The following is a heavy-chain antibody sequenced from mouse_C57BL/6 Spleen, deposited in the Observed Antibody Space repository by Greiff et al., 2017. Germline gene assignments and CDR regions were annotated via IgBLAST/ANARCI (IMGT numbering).Heavy chain of an antibody. V-gene: IGHV1-15*01. CDR1: GYTFTDYE. Sequence: QVQLQQSGAELVRPGASVTLSCKASGYTFTDYEMHWVKQTPVHGLEWIGAIDPETGGTAYNQKFKGKAILTADKSSSTAYMGLRSLTSEDSAVYYCTRRYYGSSHDYWGQGTTLTVSS. CDR3: TRRYYGSSHDY. J-gene: IGHJ2*01. CDR2: IDPETGGT. D-gene: IGHD1-1*01.